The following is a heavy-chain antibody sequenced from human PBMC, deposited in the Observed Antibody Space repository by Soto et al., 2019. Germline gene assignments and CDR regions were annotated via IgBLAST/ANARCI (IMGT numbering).Heavy chain of an antibody. D-gene: IGHD3-22*01. Sequence: QVQLVQSGAEVKKPGSSVKVSCKASGGPFSSYPISWVRQAPGQGRAWMGGIIPIFGTANYAQKFQGRVTITADESTSTAYMELSSLRSEDTAVYYCARAPITHYYDGIHWYFDLWGRGTLVTVSS. J-gene: IGHJ2*01. V-gene: IGHV1-69*01. CDR1: GGPFSSYP. CDR2: IIPIFGTA. CDR3: ARAPITHYYDGIHWYFDL.